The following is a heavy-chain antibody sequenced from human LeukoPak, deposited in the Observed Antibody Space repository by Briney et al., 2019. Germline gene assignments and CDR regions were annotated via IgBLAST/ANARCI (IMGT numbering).Heavy chain of an antibody. CDR1: GFNFDAYT. V-gene: IGHV3-21*06. CDR2: ITSSSRFI. Sequence: GGSLRLSCAASGFNFDAYTMNWVRQAPGKGLEWVSSITSSSRFIYYADSVKGRFTISRDNDKNSLFLQMNSLRTEDTAVYYCATDPFSPYPWGQGTLVIVSS. CDR3: ATDPFSPYP. J-gene: IGHJ5*02. D-gene: IGHD3-16*01.